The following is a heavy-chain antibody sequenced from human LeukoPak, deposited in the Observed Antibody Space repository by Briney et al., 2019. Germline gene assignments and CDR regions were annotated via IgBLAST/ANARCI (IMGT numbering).Heavy chain of an antibody. CDR2: VSYDGSNT. CDR1: GFTCSNYG. CDR3: AKRTVYDDNAFDI. V-gene: IGHV3-30*18. D-gene: IGHD3/OR15-3a*01. J-gene: IGHJ3*02. Sequence: GGSLRLSSAASGFTCSNYGMHWVRQAPGKGLEWVAVVSYDGSNTYYGDSVKGRFTISRDNSKNTLYLQMNSLRTEDTAVYYCAKRTVYDDNAFDIWGQGTMVTVSS.